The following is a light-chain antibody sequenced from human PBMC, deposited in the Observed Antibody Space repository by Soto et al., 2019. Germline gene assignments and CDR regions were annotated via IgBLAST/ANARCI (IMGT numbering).Light chain of an antibody. CDR2: RAS. CDR1: ESISRW. V-gene: IGKV1-5*03. CDR3: QQYKSYSPYT. Sequence: DIQMTQSPSTLSASVGDRVTITCRASESISRWLAWYQQKPGKAPKLLIHRASTLETGVPSRISGSGSGTDFTLTISNLQPDDFATYYCQQYKSYSPYTFGQVTKVEIK. J-gene: IGKJ2*01.